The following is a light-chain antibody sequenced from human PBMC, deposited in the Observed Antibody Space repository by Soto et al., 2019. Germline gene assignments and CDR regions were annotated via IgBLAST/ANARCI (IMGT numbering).Light chain of an antibody. Sequence: QSVLTQPPSVSGAPGQRGTISCTWSSSNIGSTYDVQWYQQLPGTAPKLLIHGNTNRPSGVPDRFSGSKSGTSASLAITGLQADDEADYYCQSYDDSLSVHYVFGTGTKLTVL. CDR2: GNT. J-gene: IGLJ1*01. CDR1: SSNIGSTYD. V-gene: IGLV1-40*01. CDR3: QSYDDSLSVHYV.